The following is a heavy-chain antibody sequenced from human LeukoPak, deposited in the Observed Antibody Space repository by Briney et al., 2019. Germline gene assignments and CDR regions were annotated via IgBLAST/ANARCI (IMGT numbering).Heavy chain of an antibody. Sequence: SETLSLTCAVYGGSFSGYYWSWIRQPPGKGLEWIGEVNHSGSTNYNPSLKSRVTISVDTSKNQFSLKLSSVTAADTAVYYCARGRDVVVVAATGFDYWGQGTLSPSPQ. CDR3: ARGRDVVVVAATGFDY. D-gene: IGHD2-15*01. J-gene: IGHJ4*02. CDR1: GGSFSGYY. V-gene: IGHV4-34*01. CDR2: VNHSGST.